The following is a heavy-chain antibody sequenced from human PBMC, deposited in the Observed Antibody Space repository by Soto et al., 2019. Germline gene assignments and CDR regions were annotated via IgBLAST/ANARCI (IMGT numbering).Heavy chain of an antibody. J-gene: IGHJ6*02. CDR2: ITHSGGT. V-gene: IGHV4-34*02. D-gene: IGHD3-3*02. Sequence: QVQLQQWGAGLLKPSETLSLTCAVSGGSFSGYFWTWIRQAPGKGLEWIGEITHSGGTNYNSSLKSRVMISVDTSKKQFSLILSSVTAADTDVYYCARDRQFYHFWSGYENEGPDGLDVWGQGTTVTVSS. CDR3: ARDRQFYHFWSGYENEGPDGLDV. CDR1: GGSFSGYF.